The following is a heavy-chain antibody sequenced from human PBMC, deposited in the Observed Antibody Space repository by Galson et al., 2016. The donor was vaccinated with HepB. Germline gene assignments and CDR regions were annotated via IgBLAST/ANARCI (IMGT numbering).Heavy chain of an antibody. V-gene: IGHV4-39*07. D-gene: IGHD3-22*01. CDR3: AGDGTFDYDTSGSGYDY. Sequence: SETLSLTCSVSGGSISSSSLYWAWIRQSPGKGLEWIGTIYYGGTTYYNPSLNSRVTISLDMSKNQFSLDLNSVTAADTAVFYCAGDGTFDYDTSGSGYDYWGQGILVTVSS. CDR1: GGSISSSSLY. J-gene: IGHJ4*02. CDR2: IYYGGTT.